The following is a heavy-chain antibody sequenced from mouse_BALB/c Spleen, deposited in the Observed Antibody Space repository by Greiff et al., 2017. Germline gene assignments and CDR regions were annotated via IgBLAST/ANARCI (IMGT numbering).Heavy chain of an antibody. CDR2: IYPGSGST. V-gene: IGHV1S22*01. Sequence: LKQPGSELVRPGASVKLSCKASGYTFTSYWMHWVKQRPGQGLEWIGNIYPGSGSTNYDEKFKSKATLTVDTSSSTAYMQLSSLTSEDSAVYYCTRHVYYAMDYWGQGTSVTVSS. CDR3: TRHVYYAMDY. CDR1: GYTFTSYW. J-gene: IGHJ4*01.